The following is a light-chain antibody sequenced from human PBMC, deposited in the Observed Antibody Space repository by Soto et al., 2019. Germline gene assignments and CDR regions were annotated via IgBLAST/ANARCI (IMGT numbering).Light chain of an antibody. Sequence: EVVMTQSPATLSLSPGDRATLSCRASQSVHNNLAWYQQKPGQAPRLLIFDTSTRAAYIPIRFAGGGSGTDFTLTISSQQYEDSAVYYWQKYKSSPLTFGEGTKVEIK. CDR2: DTS. V-gene: IGKV3-15*01. CDR3: QKYKSSPLT. J-gene: IGKJ4*01. CDR1: QSVHNN.